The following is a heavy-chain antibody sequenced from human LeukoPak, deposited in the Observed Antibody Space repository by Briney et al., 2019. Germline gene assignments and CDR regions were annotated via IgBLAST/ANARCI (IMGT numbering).Heavy chain of an antibody. CDR3: ARDRVAVAGPTNWFDP. Sequence: SETLSLTCTVSGGSISSGGYYWSWIRQPPGKGLEWIGYIHHSGSTYYNPSLKSRVTISVDRSKNQFSLKLSPVTAADTAVYYCARDRVAVAGPTNWFDPWGQGTLVTVSS. V-gene: IGHV4-30-2*01. J-gene: IGHJ5*02. CDR2: IHHSGST. D-gene: IGHD6-19*01. CDR1: GGSISSGGYY.